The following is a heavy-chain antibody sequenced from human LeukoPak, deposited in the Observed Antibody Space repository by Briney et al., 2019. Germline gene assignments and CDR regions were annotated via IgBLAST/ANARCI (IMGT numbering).Heavy chain of an antibody. V-gene: IGHV3-21*01. D-gene: IGHD1-26*01. J-gene: IGHJ4*02. Sequence: GGSLRLSCAASGFTFSSYSVNWVRQAPGKGLEWVSSISSSSSYIYYADSVKGRFTISRDNAKNSLYLQMNSLRAEDTAVYYCARDEGIVGASIISWGQGTLVTVSS. CDR1: GFTFSSYS. CDR2: ISSSSSYI. CDR3: ARDEGIVGASIIS.